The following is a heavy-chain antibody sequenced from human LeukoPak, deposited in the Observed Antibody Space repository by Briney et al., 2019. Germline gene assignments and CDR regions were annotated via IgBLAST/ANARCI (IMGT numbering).Heavy chain of an antibody. CDR1: GFTFSSYA. D-gene: IGHD6-13*01. J-gene: IGHJ1*01. V-gene: IGHV3-23*01. Sequence: PGGSLRLSCAASGFTFSSYAMSWVRQAPGKGLEWVSAMSASGGSTYYADSVKGRFTISRDNPKNTLYLQVNSLRAEDTAVYYCAKDGSSSWQDKYFQHWGQGTLVTVSS. CDR3: AKDGSSSWQDKYFQH. CDR2: MSASGGST.